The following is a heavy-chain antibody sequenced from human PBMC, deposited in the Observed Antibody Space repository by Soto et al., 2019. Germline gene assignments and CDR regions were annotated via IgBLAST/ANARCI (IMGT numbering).Heavy chain of an antibody. CDR3: ATGGHNDGYNVYHGMDV. V-gene: IGHV1-69*01. J-gene: IGHJ6*02. CDR2: VIPLFDTA. D-gene: IGHD5-18*01. Sequence: QVQVVQSGAEVKKPGSSVKVSCKVSGGIFTNNAISWVRQAPGQGLEWLGGVIPLFDTAYYAQIFRGRLRISADGATTTAYMELSGLTSADTAVYCCATGGHNDGYNVYHGMDVWGQGTKVTVS. CDR1: GGIFTNNA.